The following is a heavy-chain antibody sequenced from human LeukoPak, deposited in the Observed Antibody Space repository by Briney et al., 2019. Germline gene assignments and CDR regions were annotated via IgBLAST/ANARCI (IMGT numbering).Heavy chain of an antibody. CDR1: GLTFSSYA. V-gene: IGHV3-23*01. CDR2: ISGSGGST. D-gene: IGHD3-10*01. Sequence: PDGSLRLSCAASGLTFSSYAMSWVRQAPGKGLEWVSAISGSGGSTYYADSVKGRFTISSHNSKNTLYLQMNSLRAEDTAVYYCAKARLLWFGELSYYFDYWDQGTLVTVSS. CDR3: AKARLLWFGELSYYFDY. J-gene: IGHJ4*02.